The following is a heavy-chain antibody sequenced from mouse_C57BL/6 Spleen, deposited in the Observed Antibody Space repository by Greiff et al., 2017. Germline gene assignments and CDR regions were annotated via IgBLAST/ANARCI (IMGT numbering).Heavy chain of an antibody. Sequence: VQLQQPGAELLKPGASVTLSCKASGYTFTSYWMHWVKLRPGRGLEWIGRIAPNSGGTKYNEKFKSKATLTVDKPSSTAYMQLSSLTSEDSAVYYCARSVATVVATDAMDYWGQGTSVTVSS. CDR2: IAPNSGGT. D-gene: IGHD1-1*01. CDR1: GYTFTSYW. V-gene: IGHV1-72*01. J-gene: IGHJ4*01. CDR3: ARSVATVVATDAMDY.